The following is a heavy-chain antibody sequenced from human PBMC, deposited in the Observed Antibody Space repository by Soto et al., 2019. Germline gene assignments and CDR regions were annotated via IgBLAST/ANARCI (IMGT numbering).Heavy chain of an antibody. CDR2: INSDGSST. Sequence: GGSLRLSCAASGFTFSSYWMHWVRQAPGKGLVWVSRINSDGSSTSYADSVKGRFTISRDNAKNTLYLQMNSLRAEDTAVYYCAVYGDYEGFDYWGQGTLVTVSS. V-gene: IGHV3-74*01. J-gene: IGHJ4*02. D-gene: IGHD4-17*01. CDR3: AVYGDYEGFDY. CDR1: GFTFSSYW.